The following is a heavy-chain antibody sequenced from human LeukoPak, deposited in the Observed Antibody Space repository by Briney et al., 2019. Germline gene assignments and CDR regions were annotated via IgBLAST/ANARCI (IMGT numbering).Heavy chain of an antibody. V-gene: IGHV3-23*01. CDR3: AKADSGWYELDY. CDR1: GFTFSSYA. Sequence: GGSLRLSCAASGFTFSSYAMSWVRQAPGKGLEWVSAISGSGGSTYYADSVKGRFTISRDNSKNTLYLQMDSLRAEDTAVYYCAKADSGWYELDYWGQGTLVTVSS. D-gene: IGHD6-19*01. J-gene: IGHJ4*02. CDR2: ISGSGGST.